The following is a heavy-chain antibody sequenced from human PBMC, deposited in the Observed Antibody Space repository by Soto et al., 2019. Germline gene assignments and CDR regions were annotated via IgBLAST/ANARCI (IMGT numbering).Heavy chain of an antibody. CDR1: GGTFSSYA. D-gene: IGHD3-3*01. Sequence: QVQLVQSGAEVQKPGSSVKVSCKASGGTFSSYAISWVRQAPGQGLEWMGGIIPIFGTANYAQKFQGRVTITADESTSTAYMELSSLRSEDTAVYYCANGVLRFLEGGVHYYYGMDVWGQGTTVTVSS. CDR2: IIPIFGTA. J-gene: IGHJ6*02. V-gene: IGHV1-69*12. CDR3: ANGVLRFLEGGVHYYYGMDV.